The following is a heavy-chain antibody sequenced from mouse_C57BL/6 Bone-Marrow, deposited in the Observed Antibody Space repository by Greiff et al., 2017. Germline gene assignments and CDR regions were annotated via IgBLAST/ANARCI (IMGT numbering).Heavy chain of an antibody. J-gene: IGHJ1*03. Sequence: EVKLVESGPGLVKPSQSLSLTCSVTGYSITSGYYWNWIRQFPGNKLEWMGYISYDGSNNYNPSLKNRISITRDTSKNQFFLKLNSVTTEDTATYYCASQIYYYGSRSLWYFDVWGTGTTVTVSS. V-gene: IGHV3-6*01. CDR2: ISYDGSN. CDR1: GYSITSGYY. CDR3: ASQIYYYGSRSLWYFDV. D-gene: IGHD1-1*01.